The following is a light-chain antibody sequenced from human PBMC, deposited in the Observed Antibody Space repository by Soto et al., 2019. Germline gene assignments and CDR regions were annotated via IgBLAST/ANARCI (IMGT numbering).Light chain of an antibody. Sequence: EIVLTQSPATLSLSPGERATLSCRASQSVSRYLAWYQQKPGQAPRLLIYDASNRATGILARFSGSGSGTDFTLTISSLEPEDFAVYYCQQRSNWPPTFGGGTKVEIK. CDR1: QSVSRY. V-gene: IGKV3-11*01. CDR2: DAS. CDR3: QQRSNWPPT. J-gene: IGKJ4*01.